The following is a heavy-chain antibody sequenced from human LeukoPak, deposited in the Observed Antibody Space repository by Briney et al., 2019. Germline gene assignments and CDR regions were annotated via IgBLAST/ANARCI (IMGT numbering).Heavy chain of an antibody. CDR2: IYPGDSDT. V-gene: IGHV5-51*01. J-gene: IGHJ4*02. Sequence: GESMKISCKGSGYSFTSYWIGWVRHMPRKGLECMGIIYPGDSDTRYSPSFQGQVIISADKSISTAYLQWSSLKASDTAMYYCATWESLGYYFDYWGQGTLVTVSS. D-gene: IGHD1-26*01. CDR1: GYSFTSYW. CDR3: ATWESLGYYFDY.